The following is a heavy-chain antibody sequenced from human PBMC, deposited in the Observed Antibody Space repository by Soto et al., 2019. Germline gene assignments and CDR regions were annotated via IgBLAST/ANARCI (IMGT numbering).Heavy chain of an antibody. CDR2: INGGDDSK. CDR3: AKDLALIAVAGPTFDY. V-gene: IGHV3-23*01. Sequence: HPGGSLRLSCAASGFTFSNYAMSWVRQAPGKGLEWVSGINGGDDSKHYAESVRGRFTIIRDNAKNTLYLQMNSLRAEDTAVYYCAKDLALIAVAGPTFDYWGQGTLVTVSS. D-gene: IGHD6-19*01. J-gene: IGHJ4*02. CDR1: GFTFSNYA.